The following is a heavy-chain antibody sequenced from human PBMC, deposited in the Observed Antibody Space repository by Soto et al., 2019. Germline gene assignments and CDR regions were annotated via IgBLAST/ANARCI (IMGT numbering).Heavy chain of an antibody. Sequence: HPGGSLRLSCAASGFIFSSYAMYWVRQAPGKGLEWVAVISYDGNNKYYADTVKGRFTISRDNSRNKLYLQMNSLRDEDSAVYYCAKDNCISTSCYRLYNWFDPWGQGTLVTVSS. D-gene: IGHD2-2*01. CDR3: AKDNCISTSCYRLYNWFDP. CDR2: ISYDGNNK. J-gene: IGHJ5*02. V-gene: IGHV3-30-3*02. CDR1: GFIFSSYA.